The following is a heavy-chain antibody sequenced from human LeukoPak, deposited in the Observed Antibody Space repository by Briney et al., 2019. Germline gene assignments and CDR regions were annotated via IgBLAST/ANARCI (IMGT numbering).Heavy chain of an antibody. CDR3: AISGDYYDSSGLVDY. CDR2: ISGSGGST. J-gene: IGHJ4*02. V-gene: IGHV3-23*01. Sequence: PGGSLRLSCAASGFTFSSYAMSWVRQAPGKGLEWVSAISGSGGSTYYAGSVKGRFTISRDNSKNTLYLQMNSLRAEDTAVYYCAISGDYYDSSGLVDYWGQGTLVTVSS. CDR1: GFTFSSYA. D-gene: IGHD3-22*01.